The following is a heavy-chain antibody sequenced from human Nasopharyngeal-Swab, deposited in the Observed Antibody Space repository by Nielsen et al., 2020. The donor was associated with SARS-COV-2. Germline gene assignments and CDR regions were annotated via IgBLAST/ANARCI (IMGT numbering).Heavy chain of an antibody. Sequence: VRQAPGKGLEWISYISSTGTTIYYADHVKGRFTISRDSAKNSLFLQMNSLRAEDTALYYCARDMGYSYGLDYWGQGTQVTVSS. D-gene: IGHD5-18*01. J-gene: IGHJ4*02. V-gene: IGHV3-48*03. CDR2: ISSTGTTI. CDR3: ARDMGYSYGLDY.